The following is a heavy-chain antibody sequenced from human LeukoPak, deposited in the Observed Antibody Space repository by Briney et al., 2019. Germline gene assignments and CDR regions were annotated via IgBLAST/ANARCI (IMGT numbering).Heavy chain of an antibody. CDR2: ISSSSSYI. CDR1: GFTFSSYA. V-gene: IGHV3-21*01. CDR3: AREGSSWPMDFDY. D-gene: IGHD6-13*01. J-gene: IGHJ4*02. Sequence: KAGGSLRLSCAASGFTFSSYAVSWVRQAPGKGLEWVSSISSSSSYIYYADSVKGRFTISRDNAKNSLYLQMNSLRAEDTAVYYCAREGSSWPMDFDYWGQGTLVTVSS.